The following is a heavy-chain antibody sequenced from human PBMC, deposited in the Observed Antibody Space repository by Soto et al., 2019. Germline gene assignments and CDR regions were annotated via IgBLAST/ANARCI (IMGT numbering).Heavy chain of an antibody. CDR1: GFTFSDHY. Sequence: EVQLVESGGGLVQPGGSLRLSCAASGFTFSDHYMDWVRQAPGKGLEWVGRSRNKANSYSTEYAASVKGRFTISRDESKNSLYLQMHSLKIEDTAVYYCARFSGSYTRGLDYWGQGTLVTVSS. J-gene: IGHJ4*02. CDR3: ARFSGSYTRGLDY. CDR2: SRNKANSYST. D-gene: IGHD1-26*01. V-gene: IGHV3-72*01.